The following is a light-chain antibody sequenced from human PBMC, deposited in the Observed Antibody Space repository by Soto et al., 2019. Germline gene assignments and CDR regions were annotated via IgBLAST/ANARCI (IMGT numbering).Light chain of an antibody. Sequence: SALTQPASVSGSPGQSITISCTGTSSDDGSYNLVSWYQQYPGKAPKLMIYEDDERPSGVSNRFSGSESGNTASLTISGLQAEDEADYYCYSYAGRSTSVFGGGTKLTVL. J-gene: IGLJ2*01. CDR1: SSDDGSYNL. CDR2: EDD. V-gene: IGLV2-23*01. CDR3: YSYAGRSTSV.